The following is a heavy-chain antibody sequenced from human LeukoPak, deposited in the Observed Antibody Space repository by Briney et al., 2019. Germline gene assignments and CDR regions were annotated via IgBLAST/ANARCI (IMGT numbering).Heavy chain of an antibody. Sequence: GASVRVSCKASGGTFSSYAISWVRQAPGQGLEWMGGIIPIFGTANYAQKFQGRVTITADKSTSPAYMELSSLRSEDTAVYYCATATKGDIVAVPAAMPYYYYGVDVWGKGTTVTVSS. CDR3: ATATKGDIVAVPAAMPYYYYGVDV. V-gene: IGHV1-69*06. D-gene: IGHD2-2*01. CDR1: GGTFSSYA. CDR2: IIPIFGTA. J-gene: IGHJ6*04.